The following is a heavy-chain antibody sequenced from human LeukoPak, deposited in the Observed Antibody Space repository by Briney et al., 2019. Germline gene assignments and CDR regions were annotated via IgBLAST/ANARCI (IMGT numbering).Heavy chain of an antibody. CDR2: INPNGGST. Sequence: ASVKVSCKASGYTFTTYCMQWVRQAPGQGLEWVGIINPNGGSTSYAQKFQGRVTMTRDTSTSTVYMELSSLRSEDTAVYYCARVQCSSGSCYRSGDYWGQGTLVTVSS. D-gene: IGHD2-2*01. V-gene: IGHV1-46*01. J-gene: IGHJ4*02. CDR3: ARVQCSSGSCYRSGDY. CDR1: GYTFTTYC.